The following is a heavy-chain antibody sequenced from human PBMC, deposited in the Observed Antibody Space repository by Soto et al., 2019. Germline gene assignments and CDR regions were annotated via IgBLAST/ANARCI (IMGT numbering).Heavy chain of an antibody. CDR1: GFTFDDYT. CDR2: ISWDGGST. Sequence: GSLRLSCAASGFTFDDYTMHWVRQAPGKGLEWVSLISWDGGSTYYADSVKGRFTISRDNSKNSLYLQMNSLRTEDTALYYCARGGSSPQYFQHWGQGTLVTVSS. CDR3: ARGGSSPQYFQH. J-gene: IGHJ1*01. D-gene: IGHD3-16*01. V-gene: IGHV3-43*01.